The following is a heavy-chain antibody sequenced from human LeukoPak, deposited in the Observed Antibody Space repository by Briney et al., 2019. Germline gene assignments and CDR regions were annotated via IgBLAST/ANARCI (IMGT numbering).Heavy chain of an antibody. D-gene: IGHD3-22*01. J-gene: IGHJ5*02. Sequence: PGGSLRLSCAASGFTFSSYAMHWVRQAPGKGLEWVAVISYDGSNKYYADSVKSRFTISRDNSKNTLYLQMNSLRAEDTAVYYCAREDYYDSSGAFWALDPWGQGTLVTVSS. CDR2: ISYDGSNK. CDR1: GFTFSSYA. CDR3: AREDYYDSSGAFWALDP. V-gene: IGHV3-30*04.